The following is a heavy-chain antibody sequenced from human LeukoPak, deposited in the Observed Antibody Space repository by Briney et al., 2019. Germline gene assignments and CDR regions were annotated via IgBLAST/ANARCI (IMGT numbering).Heavy chain of an antibody. J-gene: IGHJ6*03. V-gene: IGHV4-39*01. CDR1: VGSISSGSYY. CDR2: IYYGGST. CDR3: ATYYYSYCYMDV. Sequence: NPSETLSLTCTVSVGSISSGSYYWGWIRQSPGKGLEWIGNIYYGGSTSYDPSLKSRVTISVDTTKNQFSLHLSSVTAADTAVYYCATYYYSYCYMDVWGKGTTVTVSS.